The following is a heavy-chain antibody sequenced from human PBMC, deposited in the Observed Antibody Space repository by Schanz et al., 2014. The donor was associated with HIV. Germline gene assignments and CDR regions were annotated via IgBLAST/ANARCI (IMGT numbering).Heavy chain of an antibody. J-gene: IGHJ5*02. CDR2: ISGRGANT. V-gene: IGHV3-23*01. CDR3: ARDYYAYSREGPWGS. Sequence: EVQLLESGGGLVQPGGSLRLSCAASGFAVSSNFLNWVRQTPGKGLEWVSTISGRGANTFFADSVKGRFNISRDNSKNTVFLHMHNLRADDTAVYYCARDYYAYSREGPWGSWGQGTPVTVSS. D-gene: IGHD3-10*01. CDR1: GFAVSSNF.